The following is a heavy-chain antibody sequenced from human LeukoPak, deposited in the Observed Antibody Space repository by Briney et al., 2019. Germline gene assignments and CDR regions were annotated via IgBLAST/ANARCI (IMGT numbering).Heavy chain of an antibody. CDR1: GGSISSGDYY. V-gene: IGHV4-30-4*01. D-gene: IGHD3-22*01. J-gene: IGHJ5*02. CDR3: ARPYYYDSRIDP. CDR2: MYYSGST. Sequence: PSQTLSLTCTVSGGSISSGDYYWSWIRQPPGKGLEWIAYMYYSGSTYYNPSLKSRVTMSADTSKNQLSLKLSSVTAADTAVYYCARPYYYDSRIDPWGQGVLVTVSS.